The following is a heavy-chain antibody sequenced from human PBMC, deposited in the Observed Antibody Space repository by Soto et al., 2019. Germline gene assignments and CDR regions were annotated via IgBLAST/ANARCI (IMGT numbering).Heavy chain of an antibody. CDR1: GFTFSNAW. CDR2: IKSKTDGGTT. CDR3: PTRYCSSTSCRRNWYFDL. J-gene: IGHJ2*01. V-gene: IGHV3-15*07. Sequence: EVQLVESGGGLVKPGGSLRLSCAASGFTFSNAWMNWVRQAPGKGLEWVGRIKSKTDGGTTDYAAPVKGRFTISRDDSKNPLYLQMNSLKTADTAVYYCPTRYCSSTSCRRNWYFDLWGSCTLVTFSS. D-gene: IGHD2-2*01.